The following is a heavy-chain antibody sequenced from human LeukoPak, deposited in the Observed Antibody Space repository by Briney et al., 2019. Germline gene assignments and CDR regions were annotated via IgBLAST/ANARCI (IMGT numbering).Heavy chain of an antibody. CDR3: ASQIRRGDY. D-gene: IGHD3-10*01. Sequence: GGSLRLSCAASGFTFSSYSMNWVRQAPGKGLEWASSISSSSSYIYYADSVKGRFTISRDNAKNSLYLQMNSLRAEDTAVYYCASQIRRGDYWGQGTLVTVSS. CDR2: ISSSSSYI. V-gene: IGHV3-21*01. CDR1: GFTFSSYS. J-gene: IGHJ4*02.